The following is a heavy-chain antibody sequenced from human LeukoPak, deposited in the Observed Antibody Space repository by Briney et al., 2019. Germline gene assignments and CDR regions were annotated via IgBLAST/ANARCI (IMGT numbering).Heavy chain of an antibody. CDR3: AKDAYNWNYGGDAFDI. J-gene: IGHJ3*02. Sequence: GGSLRLSCAASGFTFSSYAMHWVRQAPGKGLEWVAVISYDGSNKFYADSVKGRFTISRDNSKNTLYLQMNSLRAEDTAVYYCAKDAYNWNYGGDAFDIWGQGTMVTVSS. CDR1: GFTFSSYA. CDR2: ISYDGSNK. V-gene: IGHV3-30-3*01. D-gene: IGHD1-7*01.